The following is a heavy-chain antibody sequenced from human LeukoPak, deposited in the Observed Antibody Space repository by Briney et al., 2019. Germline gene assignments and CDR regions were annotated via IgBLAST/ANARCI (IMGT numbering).Heavy chain of an antibody. D-gene: IGHD1-26*01. J-gene: IGHJ4*02. Sequence: GGSLRLSCAASGFTVSSNYMSWVRQAPGKGLEWVSVIYSGGTTYYADSVKGRFTISRDNSKNTLHIQMNSLGDEDAAVYYCARELHLGQGTLVTVSS. CDR2: IYSGGTT. V-gene: IGHV3-66*02. CDR1: GFTVSSNY. CDR3: ARELH.